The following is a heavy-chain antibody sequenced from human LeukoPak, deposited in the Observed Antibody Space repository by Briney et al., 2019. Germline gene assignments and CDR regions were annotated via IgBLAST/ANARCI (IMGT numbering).Heavy chain of an antibody. D-gene: IGHD3-16*01. CDR3: ARDSGGDAFDI. CDR1: GFTFSSYG. V-gene: IGHV3-33*01. CDR2: IWYDGSNK. Sequence: GGSLRLYCAASGFTFSSYGMHWVRQAPGKGLEWVAVIWYDGSNKYYADSVKGRFTISRDNSKNTLYLQMNSLRAEDTAVYYCARDSGGDAFDIWGQGTMVTVSS. J-gene: IGHJ3*02.